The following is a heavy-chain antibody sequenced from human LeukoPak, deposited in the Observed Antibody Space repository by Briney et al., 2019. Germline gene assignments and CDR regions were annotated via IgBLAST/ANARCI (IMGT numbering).Heavy chain of an antibody. CDR2: IYYSGST. V-gene: IGHV4-61*01. CDR3: ARGTYCGGDCYHWFDP. J-gene: IGHJ5*02. Sequence: SETLSLTCTVSGGSVSSGSYHWSWIRQPPGKGLEWIGYIYYSGSTNYNPSLKSRVTISVDTSKNQFSLKLSSVTAADTAVYYCARGTYCGGDCYHWFDPWGQGTLVTVSS. D-gene: IGHD2-21*02. CDR1: GGSVSSGSYH.